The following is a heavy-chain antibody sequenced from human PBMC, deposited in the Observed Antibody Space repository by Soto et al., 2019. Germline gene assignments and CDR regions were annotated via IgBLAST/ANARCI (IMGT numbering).Heavy chain of an antibody. D-gene: IGHD3-16*01. J-gene: IGHJ6*02. CDR2: INHSGST. Sequence: SETLSLTCAVYGGSFSGYYWSWIRQPPGKGLEWIGEINHSGSTNYNPYLKRRATISVDTSKNQFSLKLRSVTAADTAVYYCARGRGSSGRYYYYYYGMDVWGQGTTVT. V-gene: IGHV4-34*01. CDR1: GGSFSGYY. CDR3: ARGRGSSGRYYYYYYGMDV.